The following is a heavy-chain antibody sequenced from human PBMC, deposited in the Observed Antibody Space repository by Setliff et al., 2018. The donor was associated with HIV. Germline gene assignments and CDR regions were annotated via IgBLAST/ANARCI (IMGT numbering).Heavy chain of an antibody. CDR3: ARPYTVWVYGMDV. Sequence: GGSLRLSCAASGFTFSSYWMSWVRQAPGKGLEWVAKIKQDGSEEYYVDSVKGRFTISRDNAKNSVYLQMNSLRAEDTAVYYCARPYTVWVYGMDVWGQGTTVTVSS. V-gene: IGHV3-7*01. D-gene: IGHD2-8*01. CDR2: IKQDGSEE. CDR1: GFTFSSYW. J-gene: IGHJ6*02.